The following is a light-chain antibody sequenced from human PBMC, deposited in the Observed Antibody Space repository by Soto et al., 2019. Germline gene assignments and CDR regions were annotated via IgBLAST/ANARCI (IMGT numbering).Light chain of an antibody. V-gene: IGLV2-14*01. CDR2: DVS. J-gene: IGLJ1*01. CDR3: SSYTSRSPLYV. Sequence: QSALTQPASVSGSPGQSITISCTGTSRDVGGYNYVSWYQQHPGKAPKLMIYDVSNRPSGVSNRFSGSKSGNTASLTISGLQAEDYADYYCSSYTSRSPLYVFGTGTKVTV. CDR1: SRDVGGYNY.